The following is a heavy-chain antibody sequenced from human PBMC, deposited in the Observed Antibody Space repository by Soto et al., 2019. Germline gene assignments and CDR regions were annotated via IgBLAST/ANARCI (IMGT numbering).Heavy chain of an antibody. J-gene: IGHJ4*02. Sequence: SETLSLTCTVSGGSVRSGTYYWNWIRQPPGKGLEWIGYIYYSGSTNYNPSLKSRVTISVDTSKNQFSLKLSSVTAADTAVYYCARGVAGYGDYFDYWGQGTLVTVSS. V-gene: IGHV4-61*01. CDR1: GGSVRSGTYY. CDR3: ARGVAGYGDYFDY. D-gene: IGHD4-17*01. CDR2: IYYSGST.